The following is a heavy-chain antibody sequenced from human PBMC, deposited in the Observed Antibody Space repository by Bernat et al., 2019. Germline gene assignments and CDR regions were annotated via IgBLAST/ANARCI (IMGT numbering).Heavy chain of an antibody. CDR3: ISNLLWHLDV. Sequence: EVQLVESGGGLVQPGGSLKLSCAASGFTFSGSAMQWVRQASGKGLEWVGRIRTKADSYATVYAASVKGRFTISRDDSKNTVYLQMNSLETEDTAVYYCISNLLWHLDVWGQGTTVTVSS. D-gene: IGHD3-10*01. CDR2: IRTKADSYAT. CDR1: GFTFSGSA. J-gene: IGHJ6*02. V-gene: IGHV3-73*01.